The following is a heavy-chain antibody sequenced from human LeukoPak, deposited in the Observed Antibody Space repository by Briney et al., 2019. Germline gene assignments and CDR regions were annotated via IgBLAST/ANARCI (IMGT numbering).Heavy chain of an antibody. J-gene: IGHJ4*02. Sequence: GASVKVSCKASGYTFTSYYMHWVRQAPGQGLEWMGIINPSGGSTSYAQKFQGRVTMTRDTSTSTGYMELRSLRSDDTAVYYCARVDRVGASRGCDYWGQGTLVTVSS. CDR3: ARVDRVGASRGCDY. D-gene: IGHD1-26*01. CDR1: GYTFTSYY. CDR2: INPSGGST. V-gene: IGHV1-46*01.